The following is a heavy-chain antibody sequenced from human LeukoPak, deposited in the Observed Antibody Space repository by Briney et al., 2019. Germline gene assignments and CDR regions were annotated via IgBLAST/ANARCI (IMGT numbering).Heavy chain of an antibody. CDR2: INGDGTST. D-gene: IGHD6-13*01. CDR3: ARGNYFDF. CDR1: GFTFSSHW. J-gene: IGHJ4*02. Sequence: GGSLRLSCAASGFTFSSHWMHWVRQAPGKGLVWVSLINGDGTSTNYADSVKGRFTISRNNAKNTLYLQMNSLRTEDTAVYYCARGNYFDFWGQGTLVTVSS. V-gene: IGHV3-74*01.